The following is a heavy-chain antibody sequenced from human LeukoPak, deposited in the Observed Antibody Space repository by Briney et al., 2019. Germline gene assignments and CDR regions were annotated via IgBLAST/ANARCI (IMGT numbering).Heavy chain of an antibody. CDR2: IYYSGST. D-gene: IGHD3-10*01. CDR1: GGSISSYY. V-gene: IGHV4-59*12. CDR3: ARAPHYGSGSEQIA. Sequence: SETLSLTCTVSGGSISSYYWSWIRQPPGKGLEWIGYIYYSGSTNYNPSLKSRVTISVDKSKNQFSLKLSSVTAADTAVYYCARAPHYGSGSEQIAWGQGTLVTVSS. J-gene: IGHJ4*02.